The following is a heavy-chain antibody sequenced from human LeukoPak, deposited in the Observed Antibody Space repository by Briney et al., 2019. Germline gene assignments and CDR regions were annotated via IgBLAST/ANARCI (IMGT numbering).Heavy chain of an antibody. CDR1: GGSISIYY. J-gene: IGHJ4*02. D-gene: IGHD3-22*01. V-gene: IGHV4-59*08. CDR2: IYNSGST. Sequence: SETLSLTCTVSGGSISIYYWSWIRQPPGKGLEWIGYIYNSGSTIYNPSLRSRVTMSVDTSKNQFSLKLSSVTAADTAVYYCARHRITMIVVVIAPDAIDYWGQGTLVTVSS. CDR3: ARHRITMIVVVIAPDAIDY.